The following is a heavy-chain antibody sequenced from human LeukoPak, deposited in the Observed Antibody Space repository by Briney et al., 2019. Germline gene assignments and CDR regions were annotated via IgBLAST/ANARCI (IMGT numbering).Heavy chain of an antibody. J-gene: IGHJ3*02. D-gene: IGHD2-15*01. CDR3: ARDRVVGLGIDNAFDI. Sequence: SVKVSCKASGGTFISYAISWVRQAPGQGLEWMGGIIPVFGTANYAQKFQGRVTITADESTSTAYMELSSLRSEDTAVYYCARDRVVGLGIDNAFDIWGHGTMVTVSS. CDR1: GGTFISYA. V-gene: IGHV1-69*13. CDR2: IIPVFGTA.